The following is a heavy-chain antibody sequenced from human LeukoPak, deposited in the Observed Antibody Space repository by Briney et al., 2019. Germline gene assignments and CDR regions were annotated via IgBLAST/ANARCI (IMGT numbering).Heavy chain of an antibody. CDR1: GFTVSSNY. CDR2: IYSGGST. J-gene: IGHJ6*02. Sequence: GGSLRLSCAASGFTVSSNYMSWVRQAPGKGLEWVSVIYSGGSTYYADSVKGRFTISRHNSKNTLYLQMNSLRAEDTAVYYCARARSIAAAGTGYYYGMDVWGQGTTVTVSS. D-gene: IGHD6-13*01. V-gene: IGHV3-53*04. CDR3: ARARSIAAAGTGYYYGMDV.